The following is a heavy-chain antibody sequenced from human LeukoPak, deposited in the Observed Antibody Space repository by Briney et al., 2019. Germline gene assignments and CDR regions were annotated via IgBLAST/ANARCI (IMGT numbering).Heavy chain of an antibody. V-gene: IGHV1-2*02. D-gene: IGHD1-7*01. J-gene: IGHJ6*03. CDR2: INPNTGAT. Sequence: ASVKVSCKASGYTFTGYYMHWVRQAPGQGLEWMGWINPNTGATNYAQKFQGRVTLTRDTSISTAYMELSRLRSDDTAVYYCAREEYNWNSGLYYYYMDVWGKGTTVTVSS. CDR1: GYTFTGYY. CDR3: AREEYNWNSGLYYYYMDV.